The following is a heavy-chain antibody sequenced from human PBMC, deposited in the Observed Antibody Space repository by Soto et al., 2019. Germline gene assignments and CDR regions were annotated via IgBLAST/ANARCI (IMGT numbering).Heavy chain of an antibody. CDR3: AKDIGGRLWFGELSAGMDV. Sequence: QVQLVESGGGVVQPGRSLRLSCAASGFTFSSYGMHWVRQAPGKGLEWVAVISYDGSNKYYADSVKGRFTISRDNSKNTLYLQMNSLRAEDTAVYYCAKDIGGRLWFGELSAGMDVWGQGTTVTVSS. D-gene: IGHD3-10*01. CDR2: ISYDGSNK. CDR1: GFTFSSYG. J-gene: IGHJ6*02. V-gene: IGHV3-30*18.